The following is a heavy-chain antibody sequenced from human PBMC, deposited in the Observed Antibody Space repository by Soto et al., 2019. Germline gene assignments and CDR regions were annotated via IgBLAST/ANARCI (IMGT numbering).Heavy chain of an antibody. CDR2: IYYSGST. D-gene: IGHD2-8*01. CDR1: GGSISSGGYY. Sequence: QVQLQESGPGLVKTSQTLSLTCTVSGGSISSGGYYWSWIRQHPGKGLEWIGYIYYSGSTYYNPSLKSRVTISVDTSKNQFSLKLSSVTAADTAVYYCARDSVGYWTNGVCFGIDYWGQGTLVTVSS. V-gene: IGHV4-31*03. J-gene: IGHJ4*02. CDR3: ARDSVGYWTNGVCFGIDY.